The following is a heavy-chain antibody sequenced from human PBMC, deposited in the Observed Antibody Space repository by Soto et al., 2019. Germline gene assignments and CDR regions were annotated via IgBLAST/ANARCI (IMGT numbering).Heavy chain of an antibody. CDR3: ATVFEY. Sequence: GGSLRLSCAVSGFALSDNWMHWVRQAPGEGLVWVSRMNNDGSRTSYADSVKGRFTISRDSAKNMVYLDMNSLRPEDTAVYYCATVFEYWGQGTLVTVSS. CDR1: GFALSDNW. V-gene: IGHV3-74*01. D-gene: IGHD4-17*01. J-gene: IGHJ4*02. CDR2: MNNDGSRT.